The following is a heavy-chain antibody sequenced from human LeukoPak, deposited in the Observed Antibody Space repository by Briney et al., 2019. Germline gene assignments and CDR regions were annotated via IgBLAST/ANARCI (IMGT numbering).Heavy chain of an antibody. V-gene: IGHV3-48*02. CDR2: ISSGGTTI. J-gene: IGHJ4*02. D-gene: IGHD2-15*01. Sequence: GGSLRLSCAASGFTFSTSNMNWVRQAPGKGLEWVPYISSGGTTIYYADSVKGRFTISRDNAKNSLYLQMNSLIDEDTAVYYCARVRCSAGTCSYFDYWGQGTLVTVSS. CDR3: ARVRCSAGTCSYFDY. CDR1: GFTFSTSN.